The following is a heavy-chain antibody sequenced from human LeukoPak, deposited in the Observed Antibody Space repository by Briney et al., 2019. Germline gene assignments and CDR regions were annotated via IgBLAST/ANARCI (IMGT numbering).Heavy chain of an antibody. Sequence: AGGSLRLSCAASGFTVSSNYMSWVRQAPGKGLEWVSVIYSGGSTYYADSVKGRFTISRDNSKNTLYLQMNSLRAEDTAVYYCARERSYGHYYYYYYMDVWGKGTTVTISS. V-gene: IGHV3-53*01. CDR1: GFTVSSNY. J-gene: IGHJ6*03. CDR2: IYSGGST. D-gene: IGHD5-18*01. CDR3: ARERSYGHYYYYYYMDV.